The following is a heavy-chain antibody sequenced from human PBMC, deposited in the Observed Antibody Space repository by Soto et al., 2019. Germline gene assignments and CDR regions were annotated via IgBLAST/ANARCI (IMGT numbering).Heavy chain of an antibody. CDR3: ARGGVSTRTFDY. D-gene: IGHD3-3*01. Sequence: GGSLQSSCKGSGYNFAGYWIAWVRQMPGKGLELMGIIYPSDSDTRYRPSFQGQVTISADKSISSAYLQWSSLRAPDTAMYYCARGGVSTRTFDYWGQGTQVTVSS. V-gene: IGHV5-51*01. CDR1: GYNFAGYW. CDR2: IYPSDSDT. J-gene: IGHJ4*02.